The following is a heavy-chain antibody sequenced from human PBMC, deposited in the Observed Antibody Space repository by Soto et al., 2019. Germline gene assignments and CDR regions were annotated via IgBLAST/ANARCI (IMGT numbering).Heavy chain of an antibody. D-gene: IGHD3-3*01. J-gene: IGHJ4*02. CDR2: IKEDGSET. CDR3: VRKIRGPRSCSDY. V-gene: IGHV3-7*01. CDR1: GFTFSRYW. Sequence: PGGSLRLSCAASGFTFSRYWMTWVRQAPGKGLEWVANIKEDGSETYNVDSVKGRFTISRDNAKNSLYLQMNSLRAEDTAVYYCVRKIRGPRSCSDYWDQGALVTGFS.